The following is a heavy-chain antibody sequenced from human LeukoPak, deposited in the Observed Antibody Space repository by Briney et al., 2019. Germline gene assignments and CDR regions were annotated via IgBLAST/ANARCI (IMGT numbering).Heavy chain of an antibody. J-gene: IGHJ4*02. Sequence: PGGSLRLSCAASGFTFSTYAMNWVRQAPGKGLEWVSSINSGSRYIYYADSVKGRFTISRDNAKNSMYLQMNSLRAEDTAVYYCAKEKDTVMVTLDCWGQGTLVTVSS. V-gene: IGHV3-21*01. CDR1: GFTFSTYA. CDR2: INSGSRYI. CDR3: AKEKDTVMVTLDC. D-gene: IGHD5-18*01.